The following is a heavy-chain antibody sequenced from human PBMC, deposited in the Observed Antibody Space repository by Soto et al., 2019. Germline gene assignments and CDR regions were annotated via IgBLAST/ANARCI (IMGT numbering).Heavy chain of an antibody. J-gene: IGHJ5*02. Sequence: GGSLRLSCTASGFSFADFAINWFRQAPGKGLEWVGFIRSKSYSEATQYAASVKGTFIISRDDSKSIAYLQLNSLKIEDTGIYFCTRDSPYCGGDCYPYNWFDPWGQGTLVTVSS. CDR3: TRDSPYCGGDCYPYNWFDP. V-gene: IGHV3-49*03. CDR2: IRSKSYSEAT. CDR1: GFSFADFA. D-gene: IGHD2-21*01.